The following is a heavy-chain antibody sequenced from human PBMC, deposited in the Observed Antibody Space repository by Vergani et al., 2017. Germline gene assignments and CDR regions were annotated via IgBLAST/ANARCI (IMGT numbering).Heavy chain of an antibody. V-gene: IGHV1-46*01. CDR2: INPSGGST. CDR1: GYTFTSYY. J-gene: IGHJ4*02. D-gene: IGHD1-1*01. CDR3: ARAPGGGYKDY. Sequence: QVQLVQSGAEVKNPGASVKVSCKASGYTFTSYYMHWVRQAPGQGLEWMGIINPSGGSTSYAQKFQGRVTMTRDTSTSIVYMELSSLRSEDTAVYYCARAPGGGYKDYWGQGTLVTVSS.